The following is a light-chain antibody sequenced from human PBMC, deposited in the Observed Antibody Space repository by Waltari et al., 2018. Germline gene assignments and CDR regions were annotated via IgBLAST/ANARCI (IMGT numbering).Light chain of an antibody. CDR1: SSNFGSNP. J-gene: IGLJ3*02. CDR2: SNN. V-gene: IGLV1-44*01. Sequence: QSVLTQPPSASGTPGQRVTISCSGSSSNFGSNPVNWYQQPPGTAPKLLIYSNNQRPSGVPDRFSGSKSGTSASLAISGLQSEDEADYYCAAWDDSLNGWVFGGGTKLTVL. CDR3: AAWDDSLNGWV.